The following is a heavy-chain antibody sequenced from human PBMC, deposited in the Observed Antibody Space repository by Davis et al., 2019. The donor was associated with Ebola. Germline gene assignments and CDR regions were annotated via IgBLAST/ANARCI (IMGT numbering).Heavy chain of an antibody. Sequence: SVKVSCKASGYTFTSYGISWVRQAPGQGLEWMGGIIPIFGTAHYAQKFQGRVTITADESTSTAYVELSSLKSEDTAVYYCARPSGDCSSPSCPFHHWGQGSLVTVSS. CDR1: GYTFTSYG. CDR3: ARPSGDCSSPSCPFHH. V-gene: IGHV1-69*13. D-gene: IGHD2-2*01. CDR2: IIPIFGTA. J-gene: IGHJ1*01.